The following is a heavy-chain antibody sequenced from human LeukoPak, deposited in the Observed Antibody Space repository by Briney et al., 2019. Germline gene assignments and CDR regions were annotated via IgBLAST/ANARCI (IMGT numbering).Heavy chain of an antibody. Sequence: SETLSLTCAVSGGSISSSNWWSWVRQPPGKGLEWIGEINHSGSTNYNPSLKSRVTISVDTSKNQFSLKLSSVTAADTAVYYCARAVLAYCGGDCSVLDYWGQGTLVTVSS. V-gene: IGHV4-4*02. CDR2: INHSGST. J-gene: IGHJ4*02. CDR3: ARAVLAYCGGDCSVLDY. CDR1: GGSISSSNW. D-gene: IGHD2-21*02.